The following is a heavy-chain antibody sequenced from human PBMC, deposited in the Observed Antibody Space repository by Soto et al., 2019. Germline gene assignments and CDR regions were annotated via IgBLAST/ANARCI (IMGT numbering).Heavy chain of an antibody. V-gene: IGHV1-69*13. J-gene: IGHJ6*02. CDR1: GGTFSSNA. CDR2: IIPIFGTA. D-gene: IGHD3-10*01. CDR3: ARDKAGRRFGELLGGMDV. Sequence: ASVKVSCKGSGGTFSSNAISWVRQAPGQGLEWMGGIIPIFGTANYAQKFQGRVTITADESTSTAYMELSSLRSEDTAVYYCARDKAGRRFGELLGGMDVWGQGTTVTVSS.